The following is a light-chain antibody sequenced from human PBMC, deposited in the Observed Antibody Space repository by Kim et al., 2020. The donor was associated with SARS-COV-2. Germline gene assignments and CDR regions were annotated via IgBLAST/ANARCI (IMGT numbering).Light chain of an antibody. Sequence: EIVLTQSPGTLSLSPGERATLSCRASQSVRSSYLAWYQQKAGQAPRLLIYDESGRATGIPDRFSGSGSGTDFTLTISRLEPEDFAVYYCQQYGDSPFTFGPGTKMDIK. V-gene: IGKV3-20*01. J-gene: IGKJ3*01. CDR2: DES. CDR1: QSVRSSY. CDR3: QQYGDSPFT.